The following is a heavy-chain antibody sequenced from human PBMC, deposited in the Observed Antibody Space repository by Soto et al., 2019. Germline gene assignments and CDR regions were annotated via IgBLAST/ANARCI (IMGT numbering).Heavy chain of an antibody. J-gene: IGHJ4*02. CDR3: ARLEGLATISYYFDF. CDR2: VYYRGNA. D-gene: IGHD3-9*01. V-gene: IGHV4-39*01. CDR1: DDSINSDKYY. Sequence: PSETLSLTCSVSDDSINSDKYYWGWIRQPPGKGLEWIGSVYYRGNAYYNPSLQTRVTISLDKSKSQFSLKLNSVTAADSAVYFCARLEGLATISYYFDFWGPGALVTAPQ.